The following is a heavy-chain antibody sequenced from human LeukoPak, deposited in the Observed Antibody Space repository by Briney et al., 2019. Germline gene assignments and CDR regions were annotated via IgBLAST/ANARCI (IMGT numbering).Heavy chain of an antibody. CDR2: INRSGST. CDR1: GGSFSGYS. Sequence: PSETLSLTCAASGGSFSGYSWSWIRQPPGKGLEWIGEINRSGSTTYNPSPKSRGTIPLDTSKNHFSLKLSSLTAAETAVYYSARWCAVVVAATVNYYFHYWGQGTLVTVSS. CDR3: ARWCAVVVAATVNYYFHY. D-gene: IGHD2-15*01. J-gene: IGHJ4*02. V-gene: IGHV4-34*01.